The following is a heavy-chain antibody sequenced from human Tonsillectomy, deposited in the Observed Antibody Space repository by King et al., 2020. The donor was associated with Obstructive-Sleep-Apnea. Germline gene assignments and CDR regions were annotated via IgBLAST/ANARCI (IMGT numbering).Heavy chain of an antibody. D-gene: IGHD3-10*01. V-gene: IGHV4-34*01. J-gene: IGHJ4*02. Sequence: QVQLQQWGAGLLKPSETLSLTCAVYGGSFSGYHWSWIRQPPGKGLEWIGEINHSGSTNYNPSLKIRVTMLVDTSKNQFSLTLSSVTAADTAVYYCARGYYGSGSYSPFDYWGQGNLVTVSS. CDR1: GGSFSGYH. CDR3: ARGYYGSGSYSPFDY. CDR2: INHSGST.